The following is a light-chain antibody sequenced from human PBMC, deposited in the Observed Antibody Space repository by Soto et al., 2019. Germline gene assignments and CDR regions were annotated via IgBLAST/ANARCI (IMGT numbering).Light chain of an antibody. J-gene: IGKJ1*01. CDR2: KVS. CDR3: MQGTHWPPT. V-gene: IGKV2-30*02. Sequence: DVVMTQSPLSLPVTLGQPASISCRSSHSLVRSDGDTYLNWFLQRPGQPPRRRIYKVSNWDSGVPDRFSGSVSGTDFTLKISRVEADDVGIYYCMQGTHWPPTFGQGTKVEIK. CDR1: HSLVRSDGDTY.